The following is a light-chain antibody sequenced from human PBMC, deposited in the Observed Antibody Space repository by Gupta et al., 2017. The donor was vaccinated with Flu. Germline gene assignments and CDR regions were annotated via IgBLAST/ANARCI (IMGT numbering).Light chain of an antibody. V-gene: IGLV3-21*02. CDR2: NDS. J-gene: IGLJ2*01. CDR3: QARDRGVV. CDR1: NIGAQN. Sequence: SSVLTQPPSVSVAPGETATITCGGNNIGAQNVHWYHQTAGQAPMVVVYNDSDRPSGITERSSGTNSGNTETLTISGGEAGDEDYAYSQARDRGVVFGGGKKITVL.